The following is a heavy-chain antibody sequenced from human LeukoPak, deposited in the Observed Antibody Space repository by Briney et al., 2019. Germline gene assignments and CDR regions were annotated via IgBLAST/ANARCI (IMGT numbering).Heavy chain of an antibody. CDR3: AKRRGSIFGVVTDDAFDI. CDR1: GYTFTSYA. D-gene: IGHD3-3*01. CDR2: INAGNGNT. Sequence: AASVKVSCKASGYTFTSYAMHWVRQAPGQRLEWMGWINAGNGNTKYSQKFQGRVTITADESTSTAYMELSSLRSEDTAVYYCAKRRGSIFGVVTDDAFDIWGQGTMVTVSS. J-gene: IGHJ3*02. V-gene: IGHV1-3*01.